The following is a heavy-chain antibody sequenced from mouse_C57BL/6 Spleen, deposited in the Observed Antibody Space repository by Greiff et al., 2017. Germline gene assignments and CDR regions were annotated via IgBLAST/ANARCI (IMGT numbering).Heavy chain of an antibody. J-gene: IGHJ2*01. CDR3: ARELQYDMDY. Sequence: QVQLQQPGAELVKPGASVKMSCKASGYTFTSYWITWVKQRPGQGLEWIGDIYPGSGSTNYNEKFKSKATLTVDTSSSTAYMQRSSLTSEDSAFYYGARELQYDMDYWGQGTTLTVSS. D-gene: IGHD2-12*01. CDR2: IYPGSGST. V-gene: IGHV1-55*01. CDR1: GYTFTSYW.